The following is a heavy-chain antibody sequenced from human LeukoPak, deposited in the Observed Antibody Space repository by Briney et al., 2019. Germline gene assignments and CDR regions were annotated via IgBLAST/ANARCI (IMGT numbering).Heavy chain of an antibody. CDR3: AKVSLNNYYDY. CDR1: GFTFSSYW. Sequence: GGSLRLSCAASGFTFSSYWMHWVRQAPGKGLVWVSRIDSNGRTINYADSVKGRFTISRDNANGMLYLQMNSLRAEDTALYYCAKVSLNNYYDYWGQGILVTVSS. J-gene: IGHJ4*02. CDR2: IDSNGRTI. V-gene: IGHV3-74*01. D-gene: IGHD5-24*01.